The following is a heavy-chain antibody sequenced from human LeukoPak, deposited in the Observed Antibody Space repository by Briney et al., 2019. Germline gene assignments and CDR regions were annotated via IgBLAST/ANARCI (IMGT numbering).Heavy chain of an antibody. CDR2: ISSSSSYI. CDR3: ARVYELREEDYYYYYVDV. J-gene: IGHJ6*03. V-gene: IGHV3-21*04. Sequence: RSLRLSCAASRFTLCSYTMNCVREAPGEGVECGSSISSSSSYIYYADSVKGRFTISRYNAKNSLYLQMNSLRAEDTALYYCARVYELREEDYYYYYVDVWGKGATVTVSS. D-gene: IGHD5/OR15-5a*01. CDR1: RFTLCSYT.